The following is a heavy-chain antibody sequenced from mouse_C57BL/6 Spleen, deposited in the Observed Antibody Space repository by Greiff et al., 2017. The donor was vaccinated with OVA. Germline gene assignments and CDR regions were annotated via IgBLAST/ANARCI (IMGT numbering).Heavy chain of an antibody. CDR3: TRWDREPPSSYYFDY. CDR1: GYTFTDYE. CDR2: LDPETGGT. D-gene: IGHD2-14*01. J-gene: IGHJ2*01. Sequence: QVQLQQSGAELVRPGASVTLSCKASGYTFTDYEMHWVKQTPVHGLEWIGALDPETGGTAYNQKFKGKAILTADKSSSTAYMELRSLTSEDSAVYYCTRWDREPPSSYYFDYWGKGTTLTVSS. V-gene: IGHV1-15*01.